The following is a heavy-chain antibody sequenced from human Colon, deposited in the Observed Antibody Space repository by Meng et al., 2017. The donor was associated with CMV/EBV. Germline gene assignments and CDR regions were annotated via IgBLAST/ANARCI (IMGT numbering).Heavy chain of an antibody. V-gene: IGHV3-66*02. D-gene: IGHD2-2*02. CDR3: ARDRLRTCSSTSCYMGIYYYYYGMDV. Sequence: GGSLRLSCAASGFTFSTYAMSWVRQAPGKGLEWVSVIYSGGSTYYADSVKGRFTISRDNSKNTLYLQMNSLRAEDTAVYYCARDRLRTCSSTSCYMGIYYYYYGMDVWGQGTTVTVSS. CDR2: IYSGGST. CDR1: GFTFSTYA. J-gene: IGHJ6*02.